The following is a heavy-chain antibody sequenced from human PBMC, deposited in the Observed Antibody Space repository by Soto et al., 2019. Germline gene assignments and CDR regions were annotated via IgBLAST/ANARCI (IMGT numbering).Heavy chain of an antibody. CDR3: ARSANFWSGCSQSYFDY. Sequence: SETLSLTCTVSGGSISSSSYYWGWIRQPPGKGLEWIGSIYYSGSTYYNQSLKSRVTISVDTSKNQFSLKLSSVTAADTALYYCARSANFWSGCSQSYFDYWGQGTLVTVSS. CDR2: IYYSGST. V-gene: IGHV4-39*01. D-gene: IGHD3-3*01. J-gene: IGHJ4*02. CDR1: GGSISSSSYY.